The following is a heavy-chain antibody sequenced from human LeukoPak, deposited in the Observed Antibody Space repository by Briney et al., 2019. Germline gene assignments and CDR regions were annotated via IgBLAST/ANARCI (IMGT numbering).Heavy chain of an antibody. D-gene: IGHD2-21*01. CDR2: IIPIFGTA. CDR3: ARDVAIPPPKNYYYMDV. V-gene: IGHV1-69*05. CDR1: GGTFSSYA. Sequence: SVKVSCKASGGTFSSYAISWVRQAPGQVLERMGRIIPIFGTANYAQKFQGRVTITTDESTSTAYMELSSLRSEDTAVYYCARDVAIPPPKNYYYMDVWGKGTTVTVSS. J-gene: IGHJ6*03.